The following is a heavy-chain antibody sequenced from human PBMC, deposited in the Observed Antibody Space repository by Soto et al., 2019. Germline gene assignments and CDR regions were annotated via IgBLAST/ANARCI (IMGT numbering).Heavy chain of an antibody. CDR1: GGTFSSYT. J-gene: IGHJ6*03. D-gene: IGHD1-20*01. CDR3: ARELTGTYYYYYYMDV. Sequence: ALVKVSCKASGGTFSSYTISWVRQAPGQGLEWMGRIIPILGIANYAQKFQGRVTITADKSTSTAYMELSSLRSEDTAVYYCARELTGTYYYYYYMDVWGKGTTVTVSS. V-gene: IGHV1-69*04. CDR2: IIPILGIA.